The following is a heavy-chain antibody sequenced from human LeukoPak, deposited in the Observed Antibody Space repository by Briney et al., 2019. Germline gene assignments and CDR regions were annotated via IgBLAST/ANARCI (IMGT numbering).Heavy chain of an antibody. CDR1: GFNLRTYE. CDR2: IGTSSSII. CDR3: ARAPVTLYYYYYMDV. Sequence: PGGSLRLSCEASGFNLRTYEMNWVRQAPGKGLEWVSYIGTSSSIIYYADSVKGRFTISRDNAKNSLYLQMNSLRAEDTAVYYCARAPVTLYYYYYMDVCGKRSTLTISS. D-gene: IGHD4-17*01. V-gene: IGHV3-48*03. J-gene: IGHJ6*03.